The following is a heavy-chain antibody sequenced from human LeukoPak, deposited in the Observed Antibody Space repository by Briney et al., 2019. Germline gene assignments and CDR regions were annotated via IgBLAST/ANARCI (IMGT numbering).Heavy chain of an antibody. CDR2: VYTSGNT. V-gene: IGHV4-61*02. CDR1: GGSINSGDYC. Sequence: PSQTLSLTCTVSGGSINSGDYCWSWIRQPAGKGLEWIGRVYTSGNTLYNPSLKSRVAISIDRSKNQFSLKLTSVTAADTALYHCARGGTIFTFFDYWGKGIVVTVSS. D-gene: IGHD5-24*01. CDR3: ARGGTIFTFFDY. J-gene: IGHJ4*02.